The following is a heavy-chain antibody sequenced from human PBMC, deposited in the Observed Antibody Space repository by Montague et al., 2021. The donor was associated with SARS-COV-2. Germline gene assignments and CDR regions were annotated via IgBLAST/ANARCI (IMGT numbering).Heavy chain of an antibody. Sequence: PALVTPTQTLTLTCTFSGFSLSTSGMCVSWIRQPPGKALEWLARIDWDDDKYYSTSLKTRLTISKDTSKNQVVLTMTNMDPVDTATYYCARVAVAGFLRFDPWGQGTLVTVSS. CDR2: IDWDDDK. CDR3: ARVAVAGFLRFDP. D-gene: IGHD6-19*01. CDR1: GFSLSTSGMC. J-gene: IGHJ5*02. V-gene: IGHV2-70*11.